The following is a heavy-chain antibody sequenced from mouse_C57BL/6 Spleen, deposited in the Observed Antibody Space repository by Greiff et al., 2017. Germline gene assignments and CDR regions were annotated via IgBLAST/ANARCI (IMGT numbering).Heavy chain of an antibody. Sequence: EVQRVESGGGLVKPGGSLKLSCAASGFTFSDYGMHWVRQAPEKGLEWVAYISSGSSTIYYADTVKGRFTLSRDNAKNTLFLQMNSLRSEDAAMYYCASDGSSLWDYWGQGTTLTVSS. CDR2: ISSGSSTI. CDR3: ASDGSSLWDY. V-gene: IGHV5-17*01. D-gene: IGHD1-1*01. CDR1: GFTFSDYG. J-gene: IGHJ2*01.